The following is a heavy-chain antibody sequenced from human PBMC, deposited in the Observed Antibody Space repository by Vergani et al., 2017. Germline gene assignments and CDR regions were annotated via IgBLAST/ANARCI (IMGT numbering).Heavy chain of an antibody. Sequence: QVQLQESGPGLVKPSQTLSLTCTVSGGSISGGSYYWSWIRQPAGKGLEWIGRIYTSGSTNYNPSLKSRVTMSVDTSKNQFSLKLSSVTAADTAVYYCAIDITPRSSITIFGVVSGWFDPWGQGTLVTVSS. D-gene: IGHD3-3*01. J-gene: IGHJ5*02. CDR2: IYTSGST. CDR1: GGSISGGSYY. CDR3: AIDITPRSSITIFGVVSGWFDP. V-gene: IGHV4-61*02.